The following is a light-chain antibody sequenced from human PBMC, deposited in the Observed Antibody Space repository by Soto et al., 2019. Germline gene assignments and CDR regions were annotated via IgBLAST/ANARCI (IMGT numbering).Light chain of an antibody. CDR3: QKYDSAPRT. CDR1: RGIYNY. CDR2: AAS. J-gene: IGKJ1*01. V-gene: IGKV1-27*01. Sequence: DVQVTQSPASLSASVGDRVNISCRTSRGIYNYLAWYQQKSGQIPKLLINAASSLQSGVPSRFSGSGSGTDFTLSISSLQPEDGATYYCQKYDSAPRTFGQGTKVEIK.